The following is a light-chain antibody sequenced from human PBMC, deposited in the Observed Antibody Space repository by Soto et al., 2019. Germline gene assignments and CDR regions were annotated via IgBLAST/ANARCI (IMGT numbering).Light chain of an antibody. CDR2: DAS. CDR1: QSISSW. CDR3: QQGVT. Sequence: DIQMTQSPSTLSASVGDRVTITCRASQSISSWLAWYQQKPGKAPKLLIYDASSLESGVPSRFSGSGSGTEFTLTISSLQPYDFATYYCQQGVTFGGGTKVEIK. J-gene: IGKJ4*01. V-gene: IGKV1-5*01.